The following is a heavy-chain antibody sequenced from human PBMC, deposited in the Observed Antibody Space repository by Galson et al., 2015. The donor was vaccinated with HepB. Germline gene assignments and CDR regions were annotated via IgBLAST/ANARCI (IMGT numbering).Heavy chain of an antibody. J-gene: IGHJ4*02. CDR3: AKEDYDSSGYRYFDY. CDR2: ISFDGSNE. CDR1: GFTFSTYG. V-gene: IGHV3-30*18. Sequence: SLRLSCAASGFTFSTYGMHWVRQAPGKGLEWVAVISFDGSNEIYADSVRGRFTISRDSSKNTLYLQMNSLRAEDTAAYYCAKEDYDSSGYRYFDYWGQGTLVTVS. D-gene: IGHD3-22*01.